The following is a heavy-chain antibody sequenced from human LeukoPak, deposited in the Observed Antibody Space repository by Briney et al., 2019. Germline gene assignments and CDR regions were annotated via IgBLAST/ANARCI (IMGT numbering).Heavy chain of an antibody. Sequence: SETLSLTCAVYGGSFSGYYWSWIRQPPGKGLEWIGEINHSGSTYYNPSLKSRVTISVDTSKNQFSLKLSSVTAADTAVYYCARHPRVRYFDWSRGDYFDYWGQGTLVTVSS. CDR3: ARHPRVRYFDWSRGDYFDY. CDR2: INHSGST. D-gene: IGHD3-9*01. J-gene: IGHJ4*02. CDR1: GGSFSGYY. V-gene: IGHV4-34*01.